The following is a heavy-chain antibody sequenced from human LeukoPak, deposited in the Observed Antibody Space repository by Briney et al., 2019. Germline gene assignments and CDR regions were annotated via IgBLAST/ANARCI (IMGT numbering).Heavy chain of an antibody. D-gene: IGHD3-22*01. Sequence: PGGSLRRSCAASGFTIDDYGRSWLGQAPGKGREWVSGISWNSGSIAYADSVKGRFTISRDNAKNSLYLQMNALKPEDLALCYCAQANYYDRSGYFDYWAQGPLVTVSS. V-gene: IGHV3-9*03. J-gene: IGHJ4*02. CDR1: GFTIDDYG. CDR3: AQANYYDRSGYFDY. CDR2: ISWNSGSI.